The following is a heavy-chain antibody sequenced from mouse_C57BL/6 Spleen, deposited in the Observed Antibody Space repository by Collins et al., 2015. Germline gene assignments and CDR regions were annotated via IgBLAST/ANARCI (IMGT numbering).Heavy chain of an antibody. D-gene: IGHD2-10*01. Sequence: GAELVRSGASVKLSCTASGFNIKDYYMHWVKQSPEQGLEWIEWIDPENGDTEYAPKFQGKATMTADTSSNTAYLQLSSLTSEDTAVYYCNAPYYGNFRVDYWGQGTSVTVSS. CDR3: NAPYYGNFRVDY. CDR2: IDPENGDT. V-gene: IGHV14-4*02. CDR1: GFNIKDYY. J-gene: IGHJ4*01.